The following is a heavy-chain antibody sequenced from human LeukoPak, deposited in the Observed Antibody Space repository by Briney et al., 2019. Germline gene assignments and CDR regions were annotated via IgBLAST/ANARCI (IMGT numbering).Heavy chain of an antibody. Sequence: GGSLRLSCAASGFTFSSYGMHWVRQAPGRGLEWVAIIWHDGSNKYYADSVKGRFTISRDNSKNTLDLQMNSLRAEDTAVYYCARDRSSGSFDYWGQGTLVTVSS. CDR1: GFTFSSYG. J-gene: IGHJ4*02. CDR2: IWHDGSNK. V-gene: IGHV3-33*01. D-gene: IGHD2-15*01. CDR3: ARDRSSGSFDY.